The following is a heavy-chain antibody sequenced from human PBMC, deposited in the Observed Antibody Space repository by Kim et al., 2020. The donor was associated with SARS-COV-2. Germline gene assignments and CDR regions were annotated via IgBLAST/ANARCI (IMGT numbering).Heavy chain of an antibody. Sequence: GGSLRLSCAASGFTFRSYSMNWVRQAPGKGLEWVSSISSSSSYIYYADSVKGRSTISRDNAKNSLYLQMNSLRAEETAVYYCARDFAAGRAYYYYMDVWG. CDR3: ARDFAAGRAYYYYMDV. CDR2: ISSSSSYI. J-gene: IGHJ6*03. V-gene: IGHV3-21*01. D-gene: IGHD6-19*01. CDR1: GFTFRSYS.